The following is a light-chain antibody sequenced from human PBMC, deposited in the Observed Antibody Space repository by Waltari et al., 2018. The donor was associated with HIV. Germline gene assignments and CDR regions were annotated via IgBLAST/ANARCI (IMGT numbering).Light chain of an antibody. J-gene: IGKJ1*01. CDR2: GAS. Sequence: EIVMTQSPAILSVSPGEGATLSCRASQSVKRNLAWYQQTPGQAPRLLIHGASTRGTGVPARFSGSGSETEFTLTITGLQSEDFAIYHCQQYNNWPGTFGQGTKVEIK. V-gene: IGKV3-15*01. CDR1: QSVKRN. CDR3: QQYNNWPGT.